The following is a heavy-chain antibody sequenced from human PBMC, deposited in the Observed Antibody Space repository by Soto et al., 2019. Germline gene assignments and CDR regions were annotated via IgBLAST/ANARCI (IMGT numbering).Heavy chain of an antibody. D-gene: IGHD3-22*01. CDR3: ARPGPYYDSSGYGFSY. Sequence: GASVKVSCKASGGTFSSYAISWVRQAPGQGLEWMGGIIPIFGTANYAQKFQGRVTITADESTSTAYMELSSLRSEDTAVYYCARPGPYYDSSGYGFSYWGQGTLVTVSS. CDR1: GGTFSSYA. CDR2: IIPIFGTA. V-gene: IGHV1-69*13. J-gene: IGHJ4*02.